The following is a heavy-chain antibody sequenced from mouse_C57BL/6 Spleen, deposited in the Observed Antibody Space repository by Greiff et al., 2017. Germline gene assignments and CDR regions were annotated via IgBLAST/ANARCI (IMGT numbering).Heavy chain of an antibody. J-gene: IGHJ3*01. D-gene: IGHD2-5*01. V-gene: IGHV1-69*01. CDR2: IDPSDSYT. CDR1: GYTFTSYW. CDR3: AREGSNVFAY. Sequence: QVQLQQPGAELVMPGASVKLSCKASGYTFTSYWMHWVKQRPGQGLEWIGEIDPSDSYTNYNQKFKGKSTLTVDKSSSTAYMQLSSLTSEDSAVYYCAREGSNVFAYWGQGTLVTVSA.